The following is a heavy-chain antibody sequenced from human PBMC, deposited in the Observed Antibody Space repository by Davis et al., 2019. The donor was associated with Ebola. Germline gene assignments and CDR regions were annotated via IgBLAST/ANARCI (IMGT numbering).Heavy chain of an antibody. J-gene: IGHJ6*02. CDR2: IYSGGST. Sequence: GGSLRLSCAASGFTVSSNYMSWVRQAPGKGLEWVSVIYSGGSTYYADSVKGRFTISRDNSKNTLYLQMNGLRAADTAVYYCARGTTVIYYYYYGMDVWGQGTTVTVSS. D-gene: IGHD4-17*01. V-gene: IGHV3-66*01. CDR1: GFTVSSNY. CDR3: ARGTTVIYYYYYGMDV.